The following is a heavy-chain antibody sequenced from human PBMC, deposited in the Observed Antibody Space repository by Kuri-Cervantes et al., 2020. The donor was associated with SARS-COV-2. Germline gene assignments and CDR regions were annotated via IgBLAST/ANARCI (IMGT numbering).Heavy chain of an antibody. CDR2: ISSSSSYT. Sequence: GGSLRLSCAASGLTFSDYYMSWIRQAPGKGLEWVSYISSSSSYTNYADSVKGRFTISRDNAKNSLYLQMNSLRAEGTAVYYCARDLYYYDSSGYYDYWGQGTLVTVSS. V-gene: IGHV3-11*05. CDR3: ARDLYYYDSSGYYDY. CDR1: GLTFSDYY. J-gene: IGHJ4*02. D-gene: IGHD3-22*01.